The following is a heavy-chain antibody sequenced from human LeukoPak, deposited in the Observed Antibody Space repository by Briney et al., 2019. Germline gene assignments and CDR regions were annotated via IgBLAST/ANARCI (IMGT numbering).Heavy chain of an antibody. J-gene: IGHJ4*02. V-gene: IGHV4-30-4*01. Sequence: SETLSLTCTVSGGSISSGDYYWSWIRQPPGKGLEWIGYIYYSGSTYYNPSLKSRVTISVDTSKNQFSLKLSSVTAADTAVYYCARERITMVRGVSNCFDYWGQGTLVTVSS. CDR1: GGSISSGDYY. CDR3: ARERITMVRGVSNCFDY. D-gene: IGHD3-10*01. CDR2: IYYSGST.